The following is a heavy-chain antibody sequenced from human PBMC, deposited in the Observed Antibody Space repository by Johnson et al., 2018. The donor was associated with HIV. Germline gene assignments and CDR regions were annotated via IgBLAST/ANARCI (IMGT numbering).Heavy chain of an antibody. CDR1: GFTVSSNY. J-gene: IGHJ3*02. CDR2: IYSGGST. V-gene: IGHV3-53*01. Sequence: VQLVESGGGLIQPGGSLRLSCAASGFTVSSNYMSWVRQAPGKGLEWVSVIYSGGSTYYADSVKGRFTISRDNSKNTLYLQMNSLRAEDTAVYYCARAGFGELLQDDAFDIWGQGTMVTVSS. D-gene: IGHD3-10*01. CDR3: ARAGFGELLQDDAFDI.